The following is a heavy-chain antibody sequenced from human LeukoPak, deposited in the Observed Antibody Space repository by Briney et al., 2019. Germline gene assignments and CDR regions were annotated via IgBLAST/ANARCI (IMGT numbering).Heavy chain of an antibody. CDR2: ISAYNGNT. Sequence: ASVKVSCKASGYTFTTYGISWVRQAPGQGLEWMAWISAYNGNTNYAQNLQGRFTMTTDTSTTTAYMELRSLRSDDTAFYYCARESDYYDSSGYYDYWGQGTLVTVSS. D-gene: IGHD3-22*01. CDR1: GYTFTTYG. CDR3: ARESDYYDSSGYYDY. J-gene: IGHJ4*02. V-gene: IGHV1-18*01.